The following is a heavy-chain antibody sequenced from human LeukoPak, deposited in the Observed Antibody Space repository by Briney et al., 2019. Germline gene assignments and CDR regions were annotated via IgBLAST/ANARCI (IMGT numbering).Heavy chain of an antibody. CDR3: ARRVAAPGHDAFDI. CDR2: INPNSGDT. CDR1: GYTFTDYY. V-gene: IGHV1-2*02. J-gene: IGHJ3*02. Sequence: ASVKVSCKASGYTFTDYYLHWVRQAPGQGLEWMGWINPNSGDTHFAQTFQDRVTMARDTSIGSAYMELGRLRSDDTALYYCARRVAAPGHDAFDIWGQGTMVTVSS. D-gene: IGHD6-13*01.